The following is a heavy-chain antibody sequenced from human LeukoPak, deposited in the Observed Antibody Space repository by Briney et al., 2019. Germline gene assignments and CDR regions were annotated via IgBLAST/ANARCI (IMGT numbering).Heavy chain of an antibody. Sequence: PSETLSLTCAVSGGSINSSTYSWSWIRQPPGKGLEWIGYIYSSGSAFYNPSLKSRVTISVDTSNNHFSLKLISVTAADTAVYYCARDSGTTGEVKFDPWGQGMLVTVSS. CDR2: IYSSGSA. CDR1: GGSINSSTYS. V-gene: IGHV4-30-4*07. CDR3: ARDSGTTGEVKFDP. D-gene: IGHD3-10*01. J-gene: IGHJ5*02.